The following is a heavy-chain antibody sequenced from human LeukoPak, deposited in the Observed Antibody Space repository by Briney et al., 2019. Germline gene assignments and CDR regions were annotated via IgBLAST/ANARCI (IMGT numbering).Heavy chain of an antibody. CDR2: IYPGDSDT. CDR1: GYSFTTYW. V-gene: IGHV5-51*01. J-gene: IGHJ4*02. Sequence: GESLKISCKGSGYSFTTYWIGWGRQMPGKGLDWMGIIYPGDSDTRYSPSFQGQVTISADKSISTAYLQWSSLKASDTAMYYCARQSITMVRGVHYFDYWGQGTLVTVSS. D-gene: IGHD3-10*01. CDR3: ARQSITMVRGVHYFDY.